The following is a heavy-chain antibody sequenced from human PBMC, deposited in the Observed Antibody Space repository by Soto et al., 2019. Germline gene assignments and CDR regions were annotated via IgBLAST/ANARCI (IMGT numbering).Heavy chain of an antibody. Sequence: EVQLVESGGGLVQPGGSLRLSCAASGFTFSSYDMHWVRQATGTGLEWVSAIGTAGDTYYPGSVKGRFTISRENAKNSLYLQMNSLRAGDTAVYYCARAALRSTDYYYCMDVWGKGTTVTVSS. CDR3: ARAALRSTDYYYCMDV. J-gene: IGHJ6*03. CDR2: IGTAGDT. CDR1: GFTFSSYD. D-gene: IGHD3-3*01. V-gene: IGHV3-13*01.